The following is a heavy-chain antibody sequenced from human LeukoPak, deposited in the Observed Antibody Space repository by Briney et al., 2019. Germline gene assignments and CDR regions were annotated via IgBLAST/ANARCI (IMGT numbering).Heavy chain of an antibody. CDR1: GFTFSSYS. CDR3: ARDDYGGRGEFDY. CDR2: ISSSSTFI. D-gene: IGHD4-23*01. Sequence: GGSLRLSCAASGFTFSSYSMNWVRQAPGKGLEWVSSISSSSTFIYYADSLKGRFTISRDNAKNTLYLQMNSLRAEDTAVYYCARDDYGGRGEFDYWGQGTLVTVSS. V-gene: IGHV3-21*01. J-gene: IGHJ4*02.